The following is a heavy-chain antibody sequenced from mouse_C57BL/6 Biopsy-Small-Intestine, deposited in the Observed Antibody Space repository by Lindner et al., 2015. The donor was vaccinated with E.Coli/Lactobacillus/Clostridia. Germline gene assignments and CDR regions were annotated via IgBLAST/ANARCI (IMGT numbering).Heavy chain of an antibody. CDR2: INPGSGGT. CDR1: GYAFTNYL. J-gene: IGHJ4*01. CDR3: ARFYEPDLYYAMDY. D-gene: IGHD2-3*01. V-gene: IGHV1-54*01. Sequence: VQLQESGAELVRPGTSVKVSRKASGYAFTNYLIEWVKQRPGQGLEWIGVINPGSGGTNYNEKFKGKATLTADKSSSTAYMQLSSLTSEDSAVYFCARFYEPDLYYAMDYWGQGTSVTVSS.